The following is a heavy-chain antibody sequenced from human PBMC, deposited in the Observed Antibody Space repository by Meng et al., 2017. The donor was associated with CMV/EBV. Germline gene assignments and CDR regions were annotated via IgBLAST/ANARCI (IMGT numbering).Heavy chain of an antibody. Sequence: SETLSLTCTVSGGSISSYYWSWIRQPPGKGLEWIGYIYYSGSTNYNPSLKSRVTISVDTSKNKFSLKLSSVTAADTAVYYCARDLWVPATPLSRAYYYGMDVWGQGTTVT. CDR3: ARDLWVPATPLSRAYYYGMDV. D-gene: IGHD2-2*01. V-gene: IGHV4-59*01. CDR1: GGSISSYY. CDR2: IYYSGST. J-gene: IGHJ6*02.